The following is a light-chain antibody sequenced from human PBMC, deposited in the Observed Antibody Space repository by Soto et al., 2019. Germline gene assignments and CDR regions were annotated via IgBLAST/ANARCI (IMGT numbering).Light chain of an antibody. Sequence: DIQMTQSPSSLSASVGDRVTITCRASQSISSYLNWYQQKPGKAPKLLIYAASSLQSGVPSRFSGSGSGTDFTLTIISLQPEDFATDYCQQSYSTRWTFGQGTKVDIK. CDR1: QSISSY. J-gene: IGKJ1*01. V-gene: IGKV1-39*01. CDR3: QQSYSTRWT. CDR2: AAS.